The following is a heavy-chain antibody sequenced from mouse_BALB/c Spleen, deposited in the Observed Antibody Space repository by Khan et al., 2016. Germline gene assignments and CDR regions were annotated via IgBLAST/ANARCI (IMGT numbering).Heavy chain of an antibody. J-gene: IGHJ4*01. V-gene: IGHV6-6*02. CDR1: GFTFSNYW. CDR3: TRGNYYGLYAMDD. CDR2: IRLKSNNYAT. D-gene: IGHD1-1*01. Sequence: EVKLEESGGGLVQPGGSMKLSCVASGFTFSNYWMNWVRQSPEKGLEWVAEIRLKSNNYATHYAESVKGRFTISRDDSKSSVYLQMNNLRAEDTGMSYYTRGNYYGLYAMDDWGQGTSVTVSS.